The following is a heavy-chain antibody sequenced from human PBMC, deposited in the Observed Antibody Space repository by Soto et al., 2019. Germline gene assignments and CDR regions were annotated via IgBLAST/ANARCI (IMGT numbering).Heavy chain of an antibody. J-gene: IGHJ6*02. CDR2: INHSGST. CDR1: GGSFSGYY. Sequence: SETLSLTCAVYGGSFSGYYWSWIRQPPGKGLEWIGEINHSGSTNYNPSLKSRVTISVDTSKNQFSLKLSSVTAADTAVYYCARHFEYSSTNYYYYGMDVWGQGTTVTVS. CDR3: ARHFEYSSTNYYYYGMDV. V-gene: IGHV4-34*01. D-gene: IGHD6-6*01.